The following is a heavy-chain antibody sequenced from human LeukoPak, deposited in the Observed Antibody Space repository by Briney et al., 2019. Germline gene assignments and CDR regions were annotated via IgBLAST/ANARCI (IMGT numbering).Heavy chain of an antibody. CDR1: GYTFTGYY. V-gene: IGHV1-2*02. J-gene: IGHJ4*02. D-gene: IGHD3-10*01. Sequence: ASVKVSCKASGYTFTGYYMHWVRQASGQGLEWMGWINPNSGGTNYAQKFQGRVTMTRDTPISTAYMELSRLRSDDTAVYYCARANYGSGSSAFDYWGQGTLVTVSS. CDR3: ARANYGSGSSAFDY. CDR2: INPNSGGT.